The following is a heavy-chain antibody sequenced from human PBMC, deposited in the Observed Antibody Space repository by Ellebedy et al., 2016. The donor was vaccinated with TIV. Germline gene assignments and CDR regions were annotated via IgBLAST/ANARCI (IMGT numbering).Heavy chain of an antibody. CDR1: GFTFSSYG. J-gene: IGHJ4*02. V-gene: IGHV3-33*01. D-gene: IGHD1-14*01. CDR3: ARDRSGRYYFDY. CDR2: IWYDGSNK. Sequence: GESLKISCAASGFTFSSYGMHWVRQAPGKGLEWVAVIWYDGSNKYYADSVKGRFTISRDNSKNTLYLQMNSLRAEDTAVYYCARDRSGRYYFDYWGQGTLVTVSS.